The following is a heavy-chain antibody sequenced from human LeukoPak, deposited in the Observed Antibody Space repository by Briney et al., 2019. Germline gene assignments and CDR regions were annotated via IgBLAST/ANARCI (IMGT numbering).Heavy chain of an antibody. J-gene: IGHJ4*02. CDR3: AKDRDGSFDY. V-gene: IGHV3-74*01. CDR2: INSDGSST. D-gene: IGHD5-24*01. CDR1: GFTFSSSW. Sequence: PGGSLRLSCAASGFTFSSSWMHWVRQAPEKGLVWVSRINSDGSSTSYADSVKGRFTISRDNSKNTLYLQMNSLRAEDTAVYYCAKDRDGSFDYWGQGTPVTVSS.